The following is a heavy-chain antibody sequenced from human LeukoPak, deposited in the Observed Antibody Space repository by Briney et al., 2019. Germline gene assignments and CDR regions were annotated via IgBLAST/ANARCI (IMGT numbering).Heavy chain of an antibody. CDR1: GYTFTSYG. CDR3: ARVAEQHLDYYFDY. Sequence: GASVKVSCKASGYTFTSYGISWVRQAPGQGLEWLGWISAYNGHTKSAQKFQGRVTMTIDTSTSTAYMEVRSLISDDTAVYYCARVAEQHLDYYFDYWGQGTLVTVSS. D-gene: IGHD1-1*01. J-gene: IGHJ4*02. CDR2: ISAYNGHT. V-gene: IGHV1-18*01.